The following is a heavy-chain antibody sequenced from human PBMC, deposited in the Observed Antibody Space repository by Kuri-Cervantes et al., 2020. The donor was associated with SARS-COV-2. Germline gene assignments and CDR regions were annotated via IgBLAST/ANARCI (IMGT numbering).Heavy chain of an antibody. J-gene: IGHJ4*02. Sequence: GGSLRLSCAASGFTFSSYGMHWVRQAPGKGLEWVAVISYDGSNKYYADSVKGRFTISRDNSKNSLYLQMNSLRDEDTAVYYCARCARLRWVFDYWGQGTLVTVSS. D-gene: IGHD4-23*01. CDR1: GFTFSSYG. CDR3: ARCARLRWVFDY. V-gene: IGHV3-30*03. CDR2: ISYDGSNK.